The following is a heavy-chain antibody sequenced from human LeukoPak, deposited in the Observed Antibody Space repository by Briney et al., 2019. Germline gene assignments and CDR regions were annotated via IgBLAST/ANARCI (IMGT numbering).Heavy chain of an antibody. CDR3: ARVSYSGYDSLGGYFDY. CDR2: IIPIFGTA. D-gene: IGHD5-12*01. V-gene: IGHV1-69*06. Sequence: SVRVSCKASGGTFSSYAISWVRQAPGQGLEWMGGIIPIFGTANYAQKFQGRVTITADKSTSTAYMELSSLRSEDTAVYYCARVSYSGYDSLGGYFDYWGQGTLVTVSS. CDR1: GGTFSSYA. J-gene: IGHJ4*02.